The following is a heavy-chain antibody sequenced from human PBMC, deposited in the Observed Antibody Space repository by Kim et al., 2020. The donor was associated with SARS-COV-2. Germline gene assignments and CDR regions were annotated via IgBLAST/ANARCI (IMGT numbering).Heavy chain of an antibody. V-gene: IGHV3-53*01. CDR1: GFTVSSNY. J-gene: IGHJ5*02. Sequence: GGSLRLSGAASGFTVSSNYMSWVRQAPGKGLEWVSVIYSGGSTYYADSVKGRFTISRDNSKNTLYLQMNSLRAEDTAVYYCARGRFMGIAAAGTPGDWFDPWGQGTLVTVSS. CDR3: ARGRFMGIAAAGTPGDWFDP. CDR2: IYSGGST. D-gene: IGHD6-13*01.